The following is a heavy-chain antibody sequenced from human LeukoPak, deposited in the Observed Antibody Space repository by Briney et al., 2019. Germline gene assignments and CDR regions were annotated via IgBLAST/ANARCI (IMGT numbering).Heavy chain of an antibody. CDR2: VYYTGST. CDR3: ARFSNSSSHYGMDV. V-gene: IGHV4-39*02. CDR1: GGSVSSSTYY. Sequence: SETLSLTCTVSGGSVSSSTYYWGWIRQPPGKGLEGFGSVYYTGSTYYNPSLESRVTMSADTSKNHFSLKLRSVTAADTAVYYCARFSNSSSHYGMDVWGQGTTVTVSS. J-gene: IGHJ6*02. D-gene: IGHD3-22*01.